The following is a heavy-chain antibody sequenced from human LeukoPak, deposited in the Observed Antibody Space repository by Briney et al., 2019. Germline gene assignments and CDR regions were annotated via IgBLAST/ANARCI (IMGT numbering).Heavy chain of an antibody. CDR1: GGSISSGGYY. CDR2: IYYSGST. Sequence: PSVTLSLTCTASGGSISSGGYYWTWIRQHPGKGLEWIGYIYYSGSTHYNPSLKSRVTISVDTSKNQFSLRLSSVTAADTAVYYCALGYCGGGSCYAREYFQHWGQGTLVTVSS. CDR3: ALGYCGGGSCYAREYFQH. D-gene: IGHD2-15*01. V-gene: IGHV4-31*03. J-gene: IGHJ1*01.